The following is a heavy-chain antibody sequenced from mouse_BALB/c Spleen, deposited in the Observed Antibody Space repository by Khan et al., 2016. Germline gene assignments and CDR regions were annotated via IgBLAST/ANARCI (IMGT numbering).Heavy chain of an antibody. J-gene: IGHJ4*01. Sequence: QLKQSGPELEKPGASVKISCKASGYSFTGYNMNWVKQSNGKSLEWIGNIDPNYGGTTYNQKFKGKATLTVDKSSSTAYMQLKSLTSEDSAVYYCARGYGKPYYYAMDYWGQGTSVTVSS. CDR1: GYSFTGYN. CDR2: IDPNYGGT. CDR3: ARGYGKPYYYAMDY. D-gene: IGHD1-1*02. V-gene: IGHV1-39*01.